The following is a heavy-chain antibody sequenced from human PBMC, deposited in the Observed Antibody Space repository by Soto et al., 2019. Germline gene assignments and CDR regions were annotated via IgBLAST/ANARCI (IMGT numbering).Heavy chain of an antibody. CDR1: GGSISSGGYY. CDR2: IYYSGST. J-gene: IGHJ4*02. D-gene: IGHD6-13*01. CDR3: ARESRIAAAGTRFDY. V-gene: IGHV4-31*03. Sequence: LSLTCTVSGGSISSGGYYWSWIRQHPGKGLEWIGYIYYSGSTYYNPSLKSRVTISVDTSKNQFSLKLSSVTAADTAVYYCARESRIAAAGTRFDYWGQGTLVTVSS.